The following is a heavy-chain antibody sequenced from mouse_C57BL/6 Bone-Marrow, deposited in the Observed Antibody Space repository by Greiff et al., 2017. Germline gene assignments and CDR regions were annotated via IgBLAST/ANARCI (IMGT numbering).Heavy chain of an antibody. CDR1: GYTFTSYG. CDR2: IYPRSGNT. Sequence: QVQLQQSGAELARPGASVKLSCKASGYTFTSYGISWVKQRTGQGLEWIGEIYPRSGNTYYNEKFKGKATLTADKSSSTAYMELRSLTSEESAVYFCARDYYYGYYYAMDYWGQGTSVTVSS. V-gene: IGHV1-81*01. D-gene: IGHD1-1*01. J-gene: IGHJ4*01. CDR3: ARDYYYGYYYAMDY.